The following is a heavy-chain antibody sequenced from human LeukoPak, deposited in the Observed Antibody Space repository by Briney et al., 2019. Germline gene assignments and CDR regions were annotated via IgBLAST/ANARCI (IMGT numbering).Heavy chain of an antibody. CDR1: GFTFSSYE. Sequence: PRGSLRLSCAASGFTFSSYEMKWVPQAPGKGLEWVSYISSSGSTIYYADSVKGRFTISRDNAKNSLYLQMNSLRAEDTAVYYCAREVDSGYYYMDVWGKGTTVTVSS. D-gene: IGHD5-12*01. V-gene: IGHV3-48*03. CDR3: AREVDSGYYYMDV. CDR2: ISSSGSTI. J-gene: IGHJ6*03.